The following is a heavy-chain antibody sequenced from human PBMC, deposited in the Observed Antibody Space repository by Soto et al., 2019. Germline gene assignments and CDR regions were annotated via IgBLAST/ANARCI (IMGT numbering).Heavy chain of an antibody. CDR2: ITSDTKTI. CDR1: GFTFSVYS. V-gene: IGHV3-48*02. D-gene: IGHD6-19*01. CDR3: ARSVEGHFDY. J-gene: IGHJ4*02. Sequence: EVQLVEAGGDLGQREGSLRRYCVAAGFTFSVYSMNWVRQAPGKGLEWFSYITSDTKTIKYEDSVKGRFTISRDNAKNSVYLQMNSLRDEDTAVYYCARSVEGHFDYCGQGTVVTVSS.